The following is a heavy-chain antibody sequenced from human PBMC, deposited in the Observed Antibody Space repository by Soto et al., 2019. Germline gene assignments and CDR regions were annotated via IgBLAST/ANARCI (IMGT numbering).Heavy chain of an antibody. CDR2: IIPVFGAA. J-gene: IGHJ3*01. CDR3: ARDPRSGWAHDAFDV. D-gene: IGHD3-22*01. V-gene: IGHV1-69*01. CDR1: GGAFSTSD. Sequence: QVHLVQSGAEVKMPGSSVRVSCASSGGAFSTSDIGWVRQAPGQGLEWMGGIIPVFGAANYAQKFKGRVTITADESTRTAYLEMGSLKAEDTATYYCARDPRSGWAHDAFDVWGPGTFIIVSS.